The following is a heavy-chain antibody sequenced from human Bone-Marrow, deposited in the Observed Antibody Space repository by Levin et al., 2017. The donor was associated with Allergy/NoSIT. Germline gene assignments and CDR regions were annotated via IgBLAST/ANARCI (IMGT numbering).Heavy chain of an antibody. CDR3: ARGGAITVTQGEAPDY. CDR2: INSDESRT. J-gene: IGHJ4*02. D-gene: IGHD3-10*01. Sequence: GGSLRLSCAASGFTFSNYWMYWVRQAPGKGLVWVSRINSDESRTHYADSVQGRFTISRDNARNTLYLQMNSLGDEDTAVYYCARGGAITVTQGEAPDYWGQGTLVTVSS. CDR1: GFTFSNYW. V-gene: IGHV3-74*01.